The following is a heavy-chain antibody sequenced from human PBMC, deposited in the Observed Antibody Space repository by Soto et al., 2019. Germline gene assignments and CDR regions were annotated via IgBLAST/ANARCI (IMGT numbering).Heavy chain of an antibody. D-gene: IGHD6-13*01. CDR1: GFSLSTSGVG. V-gene: IGHV2-5*02. CDR3: ARGYSIAGGYGMDV. CDR2: IYWDDGK. Sequence: QITLKESGPTLVIHTETLTLTCTFSGFSLSTSGVGVGWIRQPPGKALGWLALIYWDDGKRYSPSLKSRLTITKDTSKNQVVLTMTNMDPVDTATYYCARGYSIAGGYGMDVWGQGTTVTVSS. J-gene: IGHJ6*02.